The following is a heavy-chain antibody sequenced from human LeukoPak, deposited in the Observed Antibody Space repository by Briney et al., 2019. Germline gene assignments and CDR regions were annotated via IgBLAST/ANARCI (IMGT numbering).Heavy chain of an antibody. D-gene: IGHD6-13*01. CDR3: ARYTTAAFDY. V-gene: IGHV5-51*01. J-gene: IGHJ4*02. CDR1: GYSFTSYW. CDR2: VFPGDSDT. Sequence: GESLKISCESSGYSFTSYWIGWVRQVPGKGLEWMGLVFPGDSDTRYSPSFQGQVTISADKSISTAYMQWSSLKASDTAMYYCARYTTAAFDYWGQGTLVTVSS.